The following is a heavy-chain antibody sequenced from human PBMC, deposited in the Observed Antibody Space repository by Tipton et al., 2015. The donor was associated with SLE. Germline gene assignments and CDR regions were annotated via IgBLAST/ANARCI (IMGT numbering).Heavy chain of an antibody. J-gene: IGHJ4*02. CDR1: GFSISSGYY. V-gene: IGHV4-38-2*02. D-gene: IGHD3/OR15-3a*01. CDR2: LSHNGVT. CDR3: ARDLGHGGDSDY. Sequence: TLSLTCVVSGFSISSGYYWGWVRPPPGKGLEWVGGLSHNGVTAYNPSLRKRVTIFGDRSKNHFSLSLTSVTAADTAVYYCARDLGHGGDSDYWGQGTLVTVSS.